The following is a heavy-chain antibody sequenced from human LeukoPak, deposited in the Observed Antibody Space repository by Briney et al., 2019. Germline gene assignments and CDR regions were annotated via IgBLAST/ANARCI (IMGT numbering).Heavy chain of an antibody. CDR2: ISDSGANT. CDR3: AKVDSRGLDY. CDR1: GFTFSSYS. Sequence: GGSLRLSCAASGFTFSSYSMSWVRQAPGKGLEWVSIISDSGANTYYADSVKGRFTISRDNSKNTLYLQMNSLRAEDTAVYYCAKVDSRGLDYWGQGTLVTVSS. J-gene: IGHJ4*02. D-gene: IGHD3-22*01. V-gene: IGHV3-23*01.